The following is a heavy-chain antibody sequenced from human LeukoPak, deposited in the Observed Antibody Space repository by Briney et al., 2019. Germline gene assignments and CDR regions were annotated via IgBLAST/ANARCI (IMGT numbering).Heavy chain of an antibody. CDR3: AKSVYYYDSSGYRGYYFDY. D-gene: IGHD3-22*01. J-gene: IGHJ4*02. Sequence: GRSLRLSCAASGFTFDDYAMHWVRQAPGKGLEWVSGISWNSGSIGYADSVKGRFTISRDNAKNSLYLQMNSLRAEDTALYYCAKSVYYYDSSGYRGYYFDYWGQGTLVTVSS. CDR1: GFTFDDYA. V-gene: IGHV3-9*01. CDR2: ISWNSGSI.